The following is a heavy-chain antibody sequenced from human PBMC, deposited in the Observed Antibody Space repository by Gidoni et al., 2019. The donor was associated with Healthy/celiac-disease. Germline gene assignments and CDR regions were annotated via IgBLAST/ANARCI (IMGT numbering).Heavy chain of an antibody. CDR3: ARTVSGSSDY. CDR2: ISSSSSYT. J-gene: IGHJ4*02. V-gene: IGHV3-11*06. CDR1: GFTFRDYY. Sequence: QVQLVESGGGLVKPGGSLRPPCAAPGFTFRDYYMSWLRQAPGKGLEWVSYISSSSSYTNYADSVKGRFTISRDNAKNSLYLQMNSLRAEDTAVYYCARTVSGSSDYWGQGTLVTVSS. D-gene: IGHD1-26*01.